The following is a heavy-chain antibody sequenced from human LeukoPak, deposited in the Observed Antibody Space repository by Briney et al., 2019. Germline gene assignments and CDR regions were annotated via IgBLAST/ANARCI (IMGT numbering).Heavy chain of an antibody. J-gene: IGHJ3*02. CDR1: GFTFDDYA. CDR3: AKGGYYASSGSYAFDI. V-gene: IGHV3-30*18. CDR2: ISYDGTNK. Sequence: PGGSLRLSCAASGFTFDDYAMHWVRQAPGKGLDWVAVISYDGTNKYYADSVKGRFTISRDNSKNTLSLQMNSLRAEDTAVYYCAKGGYYASSGSYAFDIWGQGTVVTVSS. D-gene: IGHD3-22*01.